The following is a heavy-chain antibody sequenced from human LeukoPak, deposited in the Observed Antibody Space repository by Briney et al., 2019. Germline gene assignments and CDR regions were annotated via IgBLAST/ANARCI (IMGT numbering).Heavy chain of an antibody. CDR3: ARAGLTTSSYYYYMDV. D-gene: IGHD4-11*01. Sequence: ASVKVSCKTSGYTFTNYDINWARQATGQGLEWMGWMNPNSGNTGYAQKFQGRVTFTTNTSIGTAYMELSSLRSDDTAVYYCARAGLTTSSYYYYMDVWGKGTTVTVSS. V-gene: IGHV1-8*03. CDR2: MNPNSGNT. J-gene: IGHJ6*03. CDR1: GYTFTNYD.